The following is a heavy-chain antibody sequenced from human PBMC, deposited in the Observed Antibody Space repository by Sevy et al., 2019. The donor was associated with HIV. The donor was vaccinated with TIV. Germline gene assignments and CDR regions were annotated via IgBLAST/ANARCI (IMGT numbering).Heavy chain of an antibody. CDR2: MTPNSGNT. D-gene: IGHD6-13*01. J-gene: IGHJ6*02. Sequence: ASVKVSCKASGYTFTTYDIIWVRQATGQGLEWMAWMTPNSGNTGYPQKFQGRVTMTRNTSISTAYMDLSSLRSEDTAVSSCARVYAASGGGNGMDVWGQGTTVTVSS. V-gene: IGHV1-8*01. CDR1: GYTFTTYD. CDR3: ARVYAASGGGNGMDV.